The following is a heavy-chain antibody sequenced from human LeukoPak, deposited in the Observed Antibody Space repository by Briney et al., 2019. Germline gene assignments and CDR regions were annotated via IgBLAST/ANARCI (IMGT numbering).Heavy chain of an antibody. CDR2: IYSGGST. CDR3: XXDHXYYGSGSYYDX. D-gene: IGHD3-10*01. Sequence: GGSLRLSCAASGFTVSSNYMSWVRQAPGKGLEWVSVIYSGGSTYYADSVKGRFTISRDNSKNTLNLQMNSLRAEDTAVYYCXXDHXYYGSGSYYDXWGQGXLVTVSS. V-gene: IGHV3-66*01. CDR1: GFTVSSNY. J-gene: IGHJ4*02.